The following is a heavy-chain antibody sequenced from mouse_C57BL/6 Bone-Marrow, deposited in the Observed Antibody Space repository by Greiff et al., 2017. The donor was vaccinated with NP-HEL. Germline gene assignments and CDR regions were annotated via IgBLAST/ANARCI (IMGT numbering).Heavy chain of an antibody. CDR3: AKVYYDYDGFAY. Sequence: VQLQQSGAELVRPGASVTLSCKASGYTFTDYEMHWVKQTPVHGLEWIGAIDPETGGTAYNEKFKSKATLTVDKSSSTAYMQLSSLTSEDSAVYYCAKVYYDYDGFAYWGQGTLVTVSA. CDR2: IDPETGGT. CDR1: GYTFTDYE. D-gene: IGHD2-4*01. V-gene: IGHV1-15*01. J-gene: IGHJ3*01.